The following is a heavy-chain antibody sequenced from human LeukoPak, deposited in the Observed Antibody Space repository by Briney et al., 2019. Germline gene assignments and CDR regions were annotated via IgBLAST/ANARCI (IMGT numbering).Heavy chain of an antibody. CDR3: AKATRDDAFDI. J-gene: IGHJ3*02. Sequence: PGGSLRLSCAASGSTFSSYGMHWVRQAPGKGLEWVAFIQYDGSNKYYADSVKGRFTISRDNSKNTLYLQMNSLRAEDTAVYYCAKATRDDAFDIWGQGTMVTVSS. V-gene: IGHV3-30*02. CDR1: GSTFSSYG. CDR2: IQYDGSNK. D-gene: IGHD2-2*01.